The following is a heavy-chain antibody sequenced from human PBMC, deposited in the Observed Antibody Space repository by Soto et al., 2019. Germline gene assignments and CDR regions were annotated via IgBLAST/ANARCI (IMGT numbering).Heavy chain of an antibody. V-gene: IGHV4-34*01. D-gene: IGHD3-22*01. J-gene: IGHJ4*02. CDR1: GGSFSGYY. CDR3: ARHKGGVTMILVVIFDY. CDR2: INHSGST. Sequence: PSETLSLTCAVYGGSFSGYYWSWIRQPPGKGLEWIGEINHSGSTNYNPSLKSRVTISVDTSKNQFSLKLSSVTAADTAVYYCARHKGGVTMILVVIFDYWGQGIRVTVAS.